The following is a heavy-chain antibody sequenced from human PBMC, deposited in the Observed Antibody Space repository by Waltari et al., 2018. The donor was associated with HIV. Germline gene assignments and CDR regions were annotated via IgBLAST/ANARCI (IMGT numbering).Heavy chain of an antibody. CDR1: GGSITSRTYY. J-gene: IGHJ6*02. Sequence: QLQLQESGPGLVKPSETLSLTCTVSGGSITSRTYYWGWIRQPPGKGLEWIGSVHYTGIIYYSPSLKSRLTIPIPTTKNQFSLRLTSVTAADTALYYCARHDYKGALDLWGQGTTVTVSS. CDR2: VHYTGII. V-gene: IGHV4-39*01. D-gene: IGHD4-4*01. CDR3: ARHDYKGALDL.